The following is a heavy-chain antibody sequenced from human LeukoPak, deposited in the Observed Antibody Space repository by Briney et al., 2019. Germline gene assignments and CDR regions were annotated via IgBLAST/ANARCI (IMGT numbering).Heavy chain of an antibody. Sequence: GGSLRLSCAASGFTFSSYGMSWVRQAPGKGLEWASGISGSGGTTYYADSVKGRFTISRDNSKITLYLQMNSLRAEDTAVYYCAKVRANRFASFDYWGQGTLVTVSS. CDR1: GFTFSSYG. CDR2: ISGSGGTT. D-gene: IGHD1/OR15-1a*01. CDR3: AKVRANRFASFDY. V-gene: IGHV3-23*01. J-gene: IGHJ4*02.